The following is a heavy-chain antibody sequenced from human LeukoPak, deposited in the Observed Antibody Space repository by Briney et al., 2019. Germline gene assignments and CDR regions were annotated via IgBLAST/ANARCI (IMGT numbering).Heavy chain of an antibody. CDR3: ARGVDYYDSSGGNAFDI. CDR2: MNPNSGNT. J-gene: IGHJ3*02. Sequence: ASVKVSCKASGYTFTSYDINWVRQATGQGLEWMGWMNPNSGNTGYAQKFQGRVTMTRNTSISTAYMELSSLGSEDTAVYYCARGVDYYDSSGGNAFDIWGQGTMVTVSS. CDR1: GYTFTSYD. D-gene: IGHD3-22*01. V-gene: IGHV1-8*01.